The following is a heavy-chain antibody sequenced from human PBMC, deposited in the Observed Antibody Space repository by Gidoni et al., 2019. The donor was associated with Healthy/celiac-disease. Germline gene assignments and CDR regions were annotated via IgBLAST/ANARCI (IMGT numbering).Heavy chain of an antibody. CDR3: ARSIGQLWSDY. CDR2: IYYSGST. Sequence: QLQLQESGPGLVKPSETLSLTCTVSGGSISSSSYYWGWIRQPPGKGLEWIGSIYYSGSTYYNPSLKSRVTISVDTSKNQFSLKLSSVTAADTAVYYCARSIGQLWSDYWGQGTLVTVSS. D-gene: IGHD5-18*01. CDR1: GGSISSSSYY. V-gene: IGHV4-39*01. J-gene: IGHJ4*02.